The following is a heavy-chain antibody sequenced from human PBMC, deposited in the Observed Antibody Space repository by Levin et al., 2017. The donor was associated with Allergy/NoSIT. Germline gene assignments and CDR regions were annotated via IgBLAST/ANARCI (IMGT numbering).Heavy chain of an antibody. D-gene: IGHD3-10*01. CDR2: IINDGSGA. Sequence: GGSLRLSCVASGFSLSSHWMHWVRQAPGKGLVWVSRIINDGSGADYADFVKGRFTISRDNAKNTLFLEMKSLTAEDAGVYYCARDVLYDSGSCDSWGQGTLVTVSS. V-gene: IGHV3-74*01. CDR3: ARDVLYDSGSCDS. CDR1: GFSLSSHW. J-gene: IGHJ5*01.